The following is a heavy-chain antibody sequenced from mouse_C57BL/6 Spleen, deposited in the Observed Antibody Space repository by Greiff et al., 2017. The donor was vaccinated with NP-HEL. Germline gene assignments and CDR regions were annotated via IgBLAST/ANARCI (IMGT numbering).Heavy chain of an antibody. CDR1: AFTFSDYG. J-gene: IGHJ2*01. Sequence: EVKLVESGGGLVKPGGSLKLSCAASAFTFSDYGMHWVRQAPEKGLEWVAYISSGSSTIYYADTVKGRFTISRDNAKNTLFLQMTSLRSEDTAMYYCARIGGLRRGYWGQGTTLTVSS. CDR2: ISSGSSTI. CDR3: ARIGGLRRGY. V-gene: IGHV5-17*01. D-gene: IGHD2-4*01.